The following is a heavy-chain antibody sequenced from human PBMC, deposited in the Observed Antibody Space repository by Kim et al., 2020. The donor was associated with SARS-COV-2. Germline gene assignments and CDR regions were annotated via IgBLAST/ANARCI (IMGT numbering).Heavy chain of an antibody. CDR2: ISGSGGST. Sequence: GGSLRLSCAASGFTFSSYAMSWVRQAPGKGLEWVSAISGSGGSTYYADSVKGRFTISRDNSKNTLYLQMNSLRAEDTAVYYCAKGSMLSFVIAAAGYNWFDPWGQGTLVTVSS. CDR1: GFTFSSYA. D-gene: IGHD6-13*01. V-gene: IGHV3-23*01. J-gene: IGHJ5*02. CDR3: AKGSMLSFVIAAAGYNWFDP.